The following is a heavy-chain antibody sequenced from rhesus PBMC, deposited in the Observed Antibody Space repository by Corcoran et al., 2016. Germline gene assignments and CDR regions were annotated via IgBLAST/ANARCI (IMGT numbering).Heavy chain of an antibody. V-gene: IGHV4-65*01. CDR2: MSDSSVTT. J-gene: IGHJ4*01. Sequence: QVQLQESGPGLVKPSETLSLTCAVSGGAVIISNWWSWIRKPPGEGLDWIGYMSDSSVTTCYIPPLKRRVTISPDTSVNQFSLKLSSVTAADAAVYYCARYTVTTIYWGQGVLVTVSA. D-gene: IGHD4-23*01. CDR3: ARYTVTTIY. CDR1: GGAVIISNW.